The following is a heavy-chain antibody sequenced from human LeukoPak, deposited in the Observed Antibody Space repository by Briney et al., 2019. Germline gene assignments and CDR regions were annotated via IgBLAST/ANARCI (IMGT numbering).Heavy chain of an antibody. CDR1: GFTFSSYE. CDR2: ISTRGNTV. V-gene: IGHV3-48*03. D-gene: IGHD2-15*01. CDR3: ARDVAAAAPHLDY. J-gene: IGHJ4*02. Sequence: GGSLRLSCTASGFTFSSYEMNWVRQAPGKGLEWVSYISTRGNTVYYADSVKGRFTISRDNAKNSLYLQMNSLRAEDTAVYYCARDVAAAAPHLDYWGQGTLVTVSS.